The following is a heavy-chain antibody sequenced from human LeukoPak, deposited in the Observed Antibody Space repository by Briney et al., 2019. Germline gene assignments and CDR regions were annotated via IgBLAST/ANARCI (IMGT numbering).Heavy chain of an antibody. V-gene: IGHV3-21*04. Sequence: GGSLRLSCAASGFTFSSYSMNWVRQAPGKGLEWVSSISSSSSYIYYADSVKGRFTISRDNSKNTLYLQVNSLRAEDTAVYYCAKEPDSSGYHPFDYWGQGTLVTVSS. D-gene: IGHD3-22*01. CDR1: GFTFSSYS. CDR3: AKEPDSSGYHPFDY. J-gene: IGHJ4*02. CDR2: ISSSSSYI.